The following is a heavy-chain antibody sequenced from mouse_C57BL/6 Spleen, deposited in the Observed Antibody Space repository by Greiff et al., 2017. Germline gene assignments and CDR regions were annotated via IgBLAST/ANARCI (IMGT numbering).Heavy chain of an antibody. Sequence: QVQLQQSGAELVRPGTSVKLSCKASGYTFTSYWMHWVKQRPGQGLEWIGVIDPSDSYTNYNQKFKGKATLTVDTSSSTAYMQLSSLTSEDSAVXYCARGGVTWGQGTLVTVSA. CDR3: ARGGVT. CDR2: IDPSDSYT. V-gene: IGHV1-59*01. CDR1: GYTFTSYW. D-gene: IGHD2-2*01. J-gene: IGHJ3*01.